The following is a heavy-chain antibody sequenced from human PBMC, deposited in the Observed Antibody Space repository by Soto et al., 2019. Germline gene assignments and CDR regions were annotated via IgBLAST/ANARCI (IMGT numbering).Heavy chain of an antibody. V-gene: IGHV4-59*08. CDR2: IYYSGST. CDR1: GVSISSFY. CDR3: ARRYSSAFDI. J-gene: IGHJ3*02. Sequence: SVTLPLTCTVSGVSISSFYWIWIRQPPGKGLEWIGYIYYSGSTNYNPSLKSRVTISVDTSKNQFSLKLSSVTAADTAVYYCARRYSSAFDIWGQGTMVTVSS. D-gene: IGHD6-13*01.